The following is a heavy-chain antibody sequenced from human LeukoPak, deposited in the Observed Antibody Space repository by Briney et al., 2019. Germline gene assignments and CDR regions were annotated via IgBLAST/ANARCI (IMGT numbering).Heavy chain of an antibody. D-gene: IGHD4-11*01. CDR2: IYSSGST. CDR1: GGSISSDNHY. J-gene: IGHJ4*02. CDR3: ARVRYSNYVSFDC. Sequence: SETLSLTCTVSGGSISSDNHYWSWIRQPAGKGLEWIGRIYSSGSTNYNPSLKSRVTISVDTSKNQFSLKLRSVTAADTAVYYCARVRYSNYVSFDCWGQGTLVTVSS. V-gene: IGHV4-61*02.